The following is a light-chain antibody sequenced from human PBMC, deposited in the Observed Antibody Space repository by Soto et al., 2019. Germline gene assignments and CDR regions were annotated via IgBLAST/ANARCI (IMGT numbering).Light chain of an antibody. J-gene: IGLJ1*01. Sequence: QSALTQPACVSGSPGQSITISCTGTSSDVGSYNFVSWYQQHPGNAPKVMIYEGSKRPSGVSNRFSGSKSGNTASLTISGLRAEDEADYYCCSYAGSSTHVFGTGTKLTVL. CDR1: SSDVGSYNF. V-gene: IGLV2-23*01. CDR3: CSYAGSSTHV. CDR2: EGS.